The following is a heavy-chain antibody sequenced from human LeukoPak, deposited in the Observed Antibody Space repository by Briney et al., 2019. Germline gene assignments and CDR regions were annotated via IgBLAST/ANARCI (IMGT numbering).Heavy chain of an antibody. CDR1: GGSISSSSYY. CDR3: ARRNYLGYYYYYGMDV. CDR2: IYYSGST. Sequence: PSETLSLTGTVSGGSISSSSYYWGWIRQPPGKGLEWIGSIYYSGSTYYNPSLKSRVTISVDTSKNQFSLKLSSVTAADTAVYYCARRNYLGYYYYYGMDVWGQGTTVTVSS. D-gene: IGHD7-27*01. J-gene: IGHJ6*02. V-gene: IGHV4-39*01.